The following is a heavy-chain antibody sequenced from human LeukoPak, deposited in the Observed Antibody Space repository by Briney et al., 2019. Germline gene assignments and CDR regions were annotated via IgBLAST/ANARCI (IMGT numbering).Heavy chain of an antibody. CDR2: IYYSGST. D-gene: IGHD3-22*01. CDR3: ASSVDSSGYYYEGGAFDI. CDR1: GGSISTSNYY. V-gene: IGHV4-39*07. J-gene: IGHJ3*02. Sequence: SETLSLTCTVSGGSISTSNYYWGWIRQPPGKGLEWIGSIYYSGSTYYNPSLKSRVTISVDTSKNQFSLKLSSVTAADTAVYYCASSVDSSGYYYEGGAFDIWGQGTMTVSS.